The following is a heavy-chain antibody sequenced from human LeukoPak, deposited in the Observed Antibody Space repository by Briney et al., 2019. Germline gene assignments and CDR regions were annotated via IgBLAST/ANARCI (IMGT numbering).Heavy chain of an antibody. J-gene: IGHJ4*02. V-gene: IGHV4-59*08. D-gene: IGHD3-9*01. CDR3: ARGSYDVLTGRSTLGEY. CDR2: ISYSGTT. Sequence: SETLSLTCTVSGGSISNYYWSWIRQPPGKGLEWVGYISYSGTTNYNPSLKSRVTISVDTSQNQFSLKLSSVTAADTAVYFCARGSYDVLTGRSTLGEYWGQGTLVAVSS. CDR1: GGSISNYY.